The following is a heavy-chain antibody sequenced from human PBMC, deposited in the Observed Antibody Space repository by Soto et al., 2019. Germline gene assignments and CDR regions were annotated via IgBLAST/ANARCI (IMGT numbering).Heavy chain of an antibody. CDR3: AALTHAKLLGGLDP. D-gene: IGHD1-26*01. CDR2: IWLDGSNQ. J-gene: IGHJ5*02. V-gene: IGHV3-33*01. CDR1: GFTFRKYG. Sequence: QVQLVESGGGVVQPGGSLRLSCRASGFTFRKYGMHWVRQAPGKGLEWVAIIWLDGSNQYYADSVKGRFTISRDNSRNTVDLQMNSLRVEDTAVYYCAALTHAKLLGGLDPWGQGTLVTASS.